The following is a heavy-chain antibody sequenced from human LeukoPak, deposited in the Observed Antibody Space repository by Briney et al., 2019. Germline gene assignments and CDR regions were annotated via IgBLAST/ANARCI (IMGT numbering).Heavy chain of an antibody. D-gene: IGHD1-1*01. J-gene: IGHJ4*02. CDR1: GFTFSRYA. CDR3: AAPPRTGTTLFLY. V-gene: IGHV3-23*01. CDR2: ISASGVSA. Sequence: GGSLRLSCAASGFTFSRYAMTGARQATGKGLEWVSGISASGVSAYSADSVKGRFTISRDNSKNTLYLQINSLRAEDTAVYYCAAPPRTGTTLFLYWGQGTLVTVSS.